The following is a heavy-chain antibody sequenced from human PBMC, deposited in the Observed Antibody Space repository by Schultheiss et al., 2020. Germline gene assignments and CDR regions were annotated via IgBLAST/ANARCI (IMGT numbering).Heavy chain of an antibody. CDR3: AGNDFWSGHRDY. D-gene: IGHD3-3*01. CDR2: ISDSGGDT. CDR1: GFTFSSYV. V-gene: IGHV3-23*01. Sequence: GGSLRLSCTASGFTFSSYVMTWVRQTPGKGLEWVSAISDSGGDTFYADSVKGSFTISRDNSKNTLYLQMNDLRAEETAVYYCAGNDFWSGHRDYWGQGTLVTVSS. J-gene: IGHJ4*02.